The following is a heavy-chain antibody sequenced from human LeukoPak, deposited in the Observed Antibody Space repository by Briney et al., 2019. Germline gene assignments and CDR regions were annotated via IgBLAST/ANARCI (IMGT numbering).Heavy chain of an antibody. J-gene: IGHJ4*02. V-gene: IGHV4-31*03. D-gene: IGHD2-15*01. Sequence: PSETLSLTCTVSGGSINSNGYYWTWVRQHPGKGLEWIGYIYNSGGTYYNPSLKSRITTPVDASKNQFSLKLSSVTAADTAVYYCARVVAATIYQFDYWGQGTLVTVSS. CDR1: GGSINSNGYY. CDR3: ARVVAATIYQFDY. CDR2: IYNSGGT.